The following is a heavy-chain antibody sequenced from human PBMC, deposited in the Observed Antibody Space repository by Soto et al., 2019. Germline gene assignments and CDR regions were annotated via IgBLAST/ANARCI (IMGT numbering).Heavy chain of an antibody. CDR3: ARAPADHNWFAP. Sequence: ASVKVSCKASGYTFTSYGISWVRQAPGQGLEWMGWISAYNGNTNYAQKFQGRVTITADKSTSTAYMELSSLRSEDTAVYYCARAPADHNWFAPWGQGTLVTVSS. CDR2: ISAYNGNT. V-gene: IGHV1-18*01. J-gene: IGHJ5*02. CDR1: GYTFTSYG.